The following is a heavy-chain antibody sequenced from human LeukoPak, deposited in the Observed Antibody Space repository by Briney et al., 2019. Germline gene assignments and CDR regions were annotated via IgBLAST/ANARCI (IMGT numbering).Heavy chain of an antibody. CDR2: ITWNGDST. Sequence: GGSLRLSCAASGFSFNDYTMHWVRQAPGKGLEWVSLITWNGDSTYYADSVKGRFTISRDNAKNSLYLQMDSLRVEDTAEYYCARDPYSGNYGAYYYYYMDVWGKGTTVTVSS. J-gene: IGHJ6*03. D-gene: IGHD1-26*01. CDR3: ARDPYSGNYGAYYYYYMDV. V-gene: IGHV3-43*01. CDR1: GFSFNDYT.